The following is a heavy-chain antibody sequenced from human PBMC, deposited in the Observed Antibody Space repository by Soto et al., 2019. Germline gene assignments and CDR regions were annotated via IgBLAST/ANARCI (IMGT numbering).Heavy chain of an antibody. D-gene: IGHD3-22*01. CDR2: ISGSGGST. CDR3: AVSGGYYLPDFDY. V-gene: IGHV3-23*01. Sequence: PGGSLRLSCAASGFTVSTYHMSWVRQAPGKGLEWVSAISGSGGSTYYADSVKGRFTISRDNSKNTLYLQMNSLRAEDTAVYYCAVSGGYYLPDFDYWGQGTLVTVSS. J-gene: IGHJ4*02. CDR1: GFTVSTYH.